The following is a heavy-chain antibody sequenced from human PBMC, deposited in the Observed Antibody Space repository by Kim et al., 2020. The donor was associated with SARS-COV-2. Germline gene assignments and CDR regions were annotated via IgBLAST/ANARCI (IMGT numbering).Heavy chain of an antibody. J-gene: IGHJ4*02. CDR3: ARERYGDYDPYDDY. Sequence: ASVKVSCKASGYTFTSYGISWVRQAPGQGLEWMGWISAYNGNTNYAQKLQGRVTMTTDTSTSTAYMELRSLRSDDTAVYYCARERYGDYDPYDDYWGQGTLVTVSS. D-gene: IGHD4-17*01. CDR1: GYTFTSYG. CDR2: ISAYNGNT. V-gene: IGHV1-18*01.